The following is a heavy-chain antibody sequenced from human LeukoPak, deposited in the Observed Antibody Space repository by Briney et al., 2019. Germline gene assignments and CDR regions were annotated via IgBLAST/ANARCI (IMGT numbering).Heavy chain of an antibody. CDR2: IKQDGSEK. CDR1: GFTFSSYW. J-gene: IGHJ6*02. Sequence: GGSLRLSCAASGFTFSSYWMSWVRQAPGKGLEWVANIKQDGSEKYYVDSVKGRFTISRDNSKNTLYLQMNSLRAEDTAVYYCASDYDFWSGSHYYYYYGMDVWGQGTTVTVSS. CDR3: ASDYDFWSGSHYYYYYGMDV. D-gene: IGHD3-3*01. V-gene: IGHV3-7*01.